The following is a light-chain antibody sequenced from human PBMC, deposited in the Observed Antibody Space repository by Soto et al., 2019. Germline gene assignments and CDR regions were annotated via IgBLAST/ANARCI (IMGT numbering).Light chain of an antibody. CDR3: QQRTRMLN. V-gene: IGKV3-11*01. J-gene: IGKJ4*01. CDR1: QSVKY. CDR2: DAI. Sequence: EIVLTQSPATLSLSAGERATLSCRASQSVKYLAWYQQRPGQAPRLLISDAINRATGIPARFSGSGSGTDFTLTISNLEPEDFAVYYCQQRTRMLNFDGGNKVEIK.